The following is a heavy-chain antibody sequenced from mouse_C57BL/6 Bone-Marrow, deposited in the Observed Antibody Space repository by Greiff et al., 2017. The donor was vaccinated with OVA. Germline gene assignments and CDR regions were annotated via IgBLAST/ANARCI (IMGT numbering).Heavy chain of an antibody. CDR2: IYPGSGST. CDR1: GYTFTSYW. D-gene: IGHD2-1*01. J-gene: IGHJ1*03. Sequence: QVQLQQPGAELVKPGASVKMSCKASGYTFTSYWITWVKQRPGQGLEWIGDIYPGSGSTNYNEKFKSKATLTADTSSSTAYMQLSSLTSEDSAVYYCARRGAYGNYWYFDVWGTGTTVTVSS. V-gene: IGHV1-55*01. CDR3: ARRGAYGNYWYFDV.